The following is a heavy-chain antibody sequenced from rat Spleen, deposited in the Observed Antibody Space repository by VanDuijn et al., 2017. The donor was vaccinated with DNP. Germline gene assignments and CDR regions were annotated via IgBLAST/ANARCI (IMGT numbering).Heavy chain of an antibody. CDR2: LSYDGGST. J-gene: IGHJ2*01. V-gene: IGHV5-22*01. D-gene: IGHD4-3*01. Sequence: EVQLVESGGGLVQPGRSLKLSCAASGFSFSDYYMAWIRQDTTKGLEWVAYLSYDGGSTKYGDSVKGRFTISRDNAKNTLYLQMNSLRSEDMATYYCARWNSVHFDYWGQGVMVPVSS. CDR1: GFSFSDYY. CDR3: ARWNSVHFDY.